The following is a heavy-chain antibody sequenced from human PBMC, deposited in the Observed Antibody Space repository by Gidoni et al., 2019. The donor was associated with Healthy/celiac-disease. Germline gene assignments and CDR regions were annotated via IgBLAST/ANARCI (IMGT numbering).Heavy chain of an antibody. CDR2: IYYSGST. J-gene: IGHJ4*02. D-gene: IGHD3-10*01. V-gene: IGHV4-59*01. CDR1: GGSISSYY. Sequence: QVQLQESGPGLVKLSETLYLTCTVSGGSISSYYWSWIRQPPGKGLEWIGYIYYSGSTNYNPSLKSRVTISVDTSKNQFSLKLSSVTAADTAVYYCARADYYGSGSSIDYWGQGTLVTVSS. CDR3: ARADYYGSGSSIDY.